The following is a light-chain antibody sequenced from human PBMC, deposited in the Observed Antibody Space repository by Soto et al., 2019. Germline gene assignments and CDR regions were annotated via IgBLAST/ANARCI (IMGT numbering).Light chain of an antibody. CDR1: SSDVGGYKH. CDR3: SSYKSGATLV. Sequence: SALTQPASVSGSPGQSITISCTGTSSDVGGYKHVAWYQQYPGKAPKLIIFEVSDRPSGVSNRFSGSKSGNTASLSISGFQPEDEADYYCSSYKSGATLVFGGGPKVTVL. V-gene: IGLV2-14*01. CDR2: EVS. J-gene: IGLJ2*01.